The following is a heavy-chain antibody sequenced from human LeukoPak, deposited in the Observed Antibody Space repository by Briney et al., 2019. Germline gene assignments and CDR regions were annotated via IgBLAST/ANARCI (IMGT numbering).Heavy chain of an antibody. D-gene: IGHD3-10*01. J-gene: IGHJ5*02. Sequence: NTSETLSLTCAVYGGSFSGCYWSWIRQPPGKGLEWIAEINHSGSTNYNPSLKSRVTISVDTSKNQFSLKLSSVTAADTAVYYCATSGAWGQGTLVTVSS. CDR3: ATSGA. V-gene: IGHV4-34*01. CDR1: GGSFSGCY. CDR2: INHSGST.